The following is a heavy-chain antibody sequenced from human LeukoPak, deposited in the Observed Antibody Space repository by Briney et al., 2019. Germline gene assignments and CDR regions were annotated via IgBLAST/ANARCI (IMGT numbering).Heavy chain of an antibody. CDR2: ISVNNGNT. CDR1: GYNFVSFG. J-gene: IGHJ4*02. V-gene: IGHV1-18*01. Sequence: ASVKVSCKTSGYNFVSFGISWVRQVPGQGMEWMGWISVNNGNTKYAQKLQDRVTMTTDTSTRTAYMELRSLRSDDTAVYYCARDLMFLSVYGDFIDYWGQGTLVTVSS. D-gene: IGHD4-17*01. CDR3: ARDLMFLSVYGDFIDY.